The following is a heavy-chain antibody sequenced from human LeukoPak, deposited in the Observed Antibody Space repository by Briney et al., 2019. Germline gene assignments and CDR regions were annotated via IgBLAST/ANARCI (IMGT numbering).Heavy chain of an antibody. J-gene: IGHJ4*02. Sequence: ASVKVSCKASGYTFTSYGISWVRQAPGQGLEWMGWISAYNGNTNYAQKPQGRVTMTTDTSTSTAYMELRSLRSDDTAVYYCARDPTVTTPSHFDYWGQGTLVTVSS. CDR2: ISAYNGNT. CDR3: ARDPTVTTPSHFDY. CDR1: GYTFTSYG. V-gene: IGHV1-18*01. D-gene: IGHD4-17*01.